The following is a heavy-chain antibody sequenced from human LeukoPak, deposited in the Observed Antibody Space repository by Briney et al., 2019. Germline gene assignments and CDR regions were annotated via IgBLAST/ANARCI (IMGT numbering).Heavy chain of an antibody. J-gene: IGHJ4*02. D-gene: IGHD4-17*01. CDR1: GGSFSGYY. V-gene: IGHV4-34*01. Sequence: PSETLSLTCAVYGGSFSGYYWSWIRQPPGKGLEWIGEINHSGSTNYNPSLKSRVTISVDTSKNQFSLKLSSVTAADTAVYYCATYGDYAFDYWGQGTLVTVSS. CDR2: INHSGST. CDR3: ATYGDYAFDY.